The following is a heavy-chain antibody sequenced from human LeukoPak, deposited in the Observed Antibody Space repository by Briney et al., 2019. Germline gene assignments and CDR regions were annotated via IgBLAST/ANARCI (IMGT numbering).Heavy chain of an antibody. Sequence: DSLKGRFTISRDNAKNSPYLQLNSLRAEDTAVYYCARESGGDLGEAFDIWGQGTMVTVSS. CDR3: ARESGGDLGEAFDI. D-gene: IGHD1-26*01. J-gene: IGHJ3*02. V-gene: IGHV3-7*01.